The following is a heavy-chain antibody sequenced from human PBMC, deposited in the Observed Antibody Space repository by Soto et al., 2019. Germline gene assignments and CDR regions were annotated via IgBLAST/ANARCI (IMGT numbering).Heavy chain of an antibody. V-gene: IGHV3-30*18. CDR2: ISDEGSNK. J-gene: IGHJ6*02. CDR3: AKEGITIFGVVEYGMDV. D-gene: IGHD3-3*01. Sequence: GGSLRLSCAASGFTFSSCGVECVRHGSVKGREGVAVISDEGSNKYYADSVKGRFTISRDNSKNTLYLQMNSLRAEDTAVYYCAKEGITIFGVVEYGMDVWGQGTTVTVSS. CDR1: GFTFSSCG.